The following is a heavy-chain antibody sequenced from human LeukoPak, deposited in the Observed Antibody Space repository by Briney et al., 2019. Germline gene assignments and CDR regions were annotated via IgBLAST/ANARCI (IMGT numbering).Heavy chain of an antibody. V-gene: IGHV3-23*01. J-gene: IGHJ4*02. CDR2: ISGGGGST. CDR1: GFTFSSYA. Sequence: GGSLRLSCAASGFTFSSYAMNWVRQAPGKGLEWVSGISGGGGSTYYADSVKGRFTISRDNFKNTLYLQMNSLRAEDTAVYYCARVLVPAAPFDYWGQGTLVTVSS. CDR3: ARVLVPAAPFDY. D-gene: IGHD2-2*01.